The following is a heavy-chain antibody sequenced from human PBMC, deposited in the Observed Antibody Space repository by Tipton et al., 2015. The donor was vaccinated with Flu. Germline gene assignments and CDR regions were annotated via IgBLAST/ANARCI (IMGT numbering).Heavy chain of an antibody. CDR3: AREGSYSNPD. Sequence: TLSLTCAVSGGSIRRGTYYWTWIRQPAGKALEWIGRVYTSGSTSYNPSLKSRVTMSVETSKNQFSLKLSSVTAADTAVYYCAREGSYSNPDWGQGALVTDSS. V-gene: IGHV4-61*02. CDR2: VYTSGST. J-gene: IGHJ4*02. D-gene: IGHD4-11*01. CDR1: GGSIRRGTYY.